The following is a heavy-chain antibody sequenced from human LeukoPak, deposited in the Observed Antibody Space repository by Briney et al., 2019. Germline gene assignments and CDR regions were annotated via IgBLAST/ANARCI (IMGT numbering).Heavy chain of an antibody. CDR2: ITGDGGYT. J-gene: IGHJ3*02. Sequence: GGSLRLSCAATGFTFSTYVMQWVRQAPGKGLEYVSAITGDGGYTYYANSVKGRFTISRDNSKKTLYLQMGSLRADDMAVYYCARVSTNDRRNAFDIWGQGTMVTVSS. CDR3: ARVSTNDRRNAFDI. D-gene: IGHD2-8*01. V-gene: IGHV3-64*01. CDR1: GFTFSTYV.